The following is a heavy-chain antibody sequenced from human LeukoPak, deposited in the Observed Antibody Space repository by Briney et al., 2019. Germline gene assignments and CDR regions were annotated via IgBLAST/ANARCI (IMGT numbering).Heavy chain of an antibody. D-gene: IGHD2-2*01. CDR3: ARCVVPAAMGYYYYYMDV. J-gene: IGHJ6*03. Sequence: ASVKVSCKASGYTFTTYALTWVRQAPGQGLEWMGGIIPIFGTANYAQKLQGRVTITADESTSTAYMELSSLRSEDTAVYYCARCVVPAAMGYYYYYMDVWGKGTTVTVSS. CDR2: IIPIFGTA. V-gene: IGHV1-69*13. CDR1: GYTFTTYA.